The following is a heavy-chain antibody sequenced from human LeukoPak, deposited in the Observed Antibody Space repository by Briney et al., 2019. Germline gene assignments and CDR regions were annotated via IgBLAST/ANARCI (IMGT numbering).Heavy chain of an antibody. J-gene: IGHJ4*02. CDR2: INTNTGNP. V-gene: IGHV7-4-1*02. CDR1: GYTFTSYA. D-gene: IGHD3-10*01. Sequence: ASVKVSCKASGYTFTSYAMNWVRQAPGQGLEWMGWINTNTGNPTYAQGFTGRFVFSLDTSVSTAYLQISSLKAEDTAVYYCARSFRGYYGSGSPSGYWGQGTLVTDSS. CDR3: ARSFRGYYGSGSPSGY.